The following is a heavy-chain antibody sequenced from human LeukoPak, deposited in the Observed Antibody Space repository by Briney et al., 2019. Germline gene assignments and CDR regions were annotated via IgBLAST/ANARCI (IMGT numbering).Heavy chain of an antibody. CDR1: GFTFSSYG. D-gene: IGHD3-3*01. CDR2: ISYDGSNK. J-gene: IGHJ3*02. Sequence: PGGSLRLSCAASGFTFSSYGMHWVRQAPGKGLEWVAVISYDGSNKYYADSVKGRFTISRDNSKSTLYLQMNSLRAEDTAVYYCAKDVSGYPPDAFDIWGQGTMVTVSS. CDR3: AKDVSGYPPDAFDI. V-gene: IGHV3-30*18.